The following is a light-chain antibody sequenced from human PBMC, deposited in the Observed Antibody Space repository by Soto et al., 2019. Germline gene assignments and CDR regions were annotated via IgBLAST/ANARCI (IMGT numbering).Light chain of an antibody. CDR1: QSVSSNN. J-gene: IGKJ3*01. CDR3: QQYGSSPFT. V-gene: IGKV3-20*01. CDR2: GAS. Sequence: ELVLTQSPGTLSLSPGERATLSCRASQSVSSNNLAWYQQRPGQAPRVVIYGASTRAAGIPERFSGSGSGTDFTLTISRLEPEDFAVYYCQQYGSSPFTFGPGTKVDIK.